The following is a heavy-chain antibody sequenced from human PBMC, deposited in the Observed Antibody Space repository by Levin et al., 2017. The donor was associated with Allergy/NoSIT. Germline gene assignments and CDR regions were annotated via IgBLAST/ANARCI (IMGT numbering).Heavy chain of an antibody. CDR3: ARDAYYDSRGIRIDY. Sequence: LSLTCAASGFTFRSYGMHWVRQTPGKGLEWVAVISYDGSNKYYADSVKGRFTISRDNLKNTLYLQMNSLRVEDTAVYYCARDAYYDSRGIRIDYWGQGILVTVSS. CDR1: GFTFRSYG. J-gene: IGHJ4*02. V-gene: IGHV3-33*05. CDR2: ISYDGSNK. D-gene: IGHD3-22*01.